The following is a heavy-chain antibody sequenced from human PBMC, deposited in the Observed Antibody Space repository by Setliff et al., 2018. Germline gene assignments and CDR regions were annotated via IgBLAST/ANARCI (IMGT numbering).Heavy chain of an antibody. D-gene: IGHD6-19*01. J-gene: IGHJ6*03. CDR3: ARARYSSGWYGGGGAFYYMDA. CDR2: IYYTGST. V-gene: IGHV4-59*08. Sequence: SETLSLTCTVSGDSISSHFWTWIWQPPGKGLEWVGHIYYTGSTSYNASVKSRVTVSLDTSKNQFSLKLTSVTAADTAVYYCARARYSSGWYGGGGAFYYMDAWGKGTTVTVSS. CDR1: GDSISSHF.